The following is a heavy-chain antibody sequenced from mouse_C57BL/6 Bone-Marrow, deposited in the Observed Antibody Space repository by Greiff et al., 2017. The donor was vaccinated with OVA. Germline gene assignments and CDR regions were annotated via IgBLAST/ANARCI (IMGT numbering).Heavy chain of an antibody. J-gene: IGHJ3*01. V-gene: IGHV1-81*01. CDR3: AREGWDPFAY. D-gene: IGHD1-1*02. Sequence: QVQLQQSGAELARPGASVKLSCTASGYTFTSYGISWVKQRTGQGLEWIGEIYPRSGNTYYNEKFKGQATLTADKSSSTAYMELRSLTSEDSAVYFCAREGWDPFAYWGQGTLVTVSA. CDR2: IYPRSGNT. CDR1: GYTFTSYG.